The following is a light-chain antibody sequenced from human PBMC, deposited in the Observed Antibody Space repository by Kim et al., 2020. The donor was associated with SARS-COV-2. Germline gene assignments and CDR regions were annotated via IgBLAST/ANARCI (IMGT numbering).Light chain of an antibody. CDR2: DTT. V-gene: IGLV7-43*01. CDR1: TGAVTSVYH. CDR3: LLYCDHAWV. J-gene: IGLJ3*02. Sequence: QAVVTQEPSLTVSPGGTVTLTCASNTGAVTSVYHANWFQQKPGQAPRTLIYDTTNKHSWTPARFSGSLLGGKAALTLSAVQPEDEADYYCLLYCDHAWVFGGGTQLTVL.